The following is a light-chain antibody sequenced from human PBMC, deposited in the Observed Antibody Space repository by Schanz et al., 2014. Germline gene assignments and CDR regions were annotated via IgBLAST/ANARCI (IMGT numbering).Light chain of an antibody. J-gene: IGLJ1*01. CDR3: TSYAGSNNFGV. CDR1: SSDVGGYNY. Sequence: QSALTQPPSASGSPGQSVTFSCTGTSSDVGGYNYVSWYQQHPGKAPKLMIYEVSKRPSGVPDRFSGSKSGNTASRTVSGLQAEDEADYYCTSYAGSNNFGVFGTGTKLTVL. CDR2: EVS. V-gene: IGLV2-8*01.